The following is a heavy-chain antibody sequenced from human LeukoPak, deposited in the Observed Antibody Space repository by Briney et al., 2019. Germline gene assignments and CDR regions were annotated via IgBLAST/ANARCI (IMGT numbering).Heavy chain of an antibody. V-gene: IGHV1-2*02. CDR3: AGGPSLGTTHPYFDY. D-gene: IGHD2-15*01. J-gene: IGHJ4*02. CDR1: GYTFTGYY. Sequence: GASVKVSCKASGYTFTGYYMHWLRQAPGQGLEWMGWINPNNGGTNYAQRFQGRVTMTRDTSISTAYMEVSRLRFDDTAVYYCAGGPSLGTTHPYFDYWGQGTLVTVSS. CDR2: INPNNGGT.